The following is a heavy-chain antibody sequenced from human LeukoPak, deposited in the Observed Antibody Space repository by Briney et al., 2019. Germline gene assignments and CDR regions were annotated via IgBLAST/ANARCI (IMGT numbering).Heavy chain of an antibody. Sequence: GGSLRLSCAASGFTFSSHATSWVRQAPGKGLEWVSAISGIGGSTYYADSVKGRFTISRDNSKNTLYLQMNSLRAEDTAVYYCAKVREWDIVVVPAATDAFDIWGQGTMVTVSS. CDR2: ISGIGGST. V-gene: IGHV3-23*01. J-gene: IGHJ3*02. CDR3: AKVREWDIVVVPAATDAFDI. CDR1: GFTFSSHA. D-gene: IGHD2-2*01.